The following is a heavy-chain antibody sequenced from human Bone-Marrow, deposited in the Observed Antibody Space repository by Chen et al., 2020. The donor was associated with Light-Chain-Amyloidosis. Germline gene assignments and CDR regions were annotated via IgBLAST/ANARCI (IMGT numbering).Heavy chain of an antibody. V-gene: IGHV3-7*01. CDR1: GFTFSIYW. D-gene: IGHD2-2*01. CDR2: IKQDGSEK. CDR3: SRDLVVVPAASDY. J-gene: IGHJ4*02. Sequence: EVQLAESGGTLVQPGGSLRLSCAGSGFTFSIYWMSWVRQAPGKGLEWVARIKQDGSEKYYVDSVKGRFTISRDNAKNSLYLHMNTLRAEDTAVYYCSRDLVVVPAASDYWGQGTLVTVSS.